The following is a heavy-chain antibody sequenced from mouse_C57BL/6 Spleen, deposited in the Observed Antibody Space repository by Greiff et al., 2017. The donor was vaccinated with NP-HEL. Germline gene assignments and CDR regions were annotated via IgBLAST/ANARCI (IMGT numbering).Heavy chain of an antibody. CDR2: IYPRDGST. CDR3: AREELGLRYYFDY. CDR1: GYTFTSYD. J-gene: IGHJ2*01. Sequence: VQLQESGPELVKPGASVKLSCKASGYTFTSYDINWVKQRPGQGLEWIGWIYPRDGSTKYNEKFKGKATLTVDTSSSTAYMELHSLTSEDSAVYFCAREELGLRYYFDYWGQGTTLTVSS. V-gene: IGHV1-85*01. D-gene: IGHD4-1*01.